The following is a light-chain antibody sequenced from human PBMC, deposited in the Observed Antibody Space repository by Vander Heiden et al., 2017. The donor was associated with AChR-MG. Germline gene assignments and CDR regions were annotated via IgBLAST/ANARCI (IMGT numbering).Light chain of an antibody. CDR2: DVS. V-gene: IGKV1-33*01. J-gene: IGKJ2*01. CDR3: QQYDNLPYT. Sequence: DIKMTQSPSSLSAFVGDKATITCQASQGMSIHLNWYQQKPGKAPKLLIYDVSHLETGVPSRFNGSGAETDFSFTISRLQPEDVATYYCQQYDNLPYTFGQGTKVEIK. CDR1: QGMSIH.